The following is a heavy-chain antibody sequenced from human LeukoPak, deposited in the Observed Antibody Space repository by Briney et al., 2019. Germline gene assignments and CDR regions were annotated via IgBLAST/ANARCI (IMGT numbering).Heavy chain of an antibody. Sequence: SETLSLTCTVSGGSTNNYYWSWIRQPPGKGLEWIGYIYYSGSTNYNPSLKSRVTISVDTSKNQFSLKLSSVTAADTAVYYCARGGEAVAGTSYYFDYWGQGTLVTVSS. CDR2: IYYSGST. CDR1: GGSTNNYY. D-gene: IGHD6-19*01. V-gene: IGHV4-59*12. CDR3: ARGGEAVAGTSYYFDY. J-gene: IGHJ4*02.